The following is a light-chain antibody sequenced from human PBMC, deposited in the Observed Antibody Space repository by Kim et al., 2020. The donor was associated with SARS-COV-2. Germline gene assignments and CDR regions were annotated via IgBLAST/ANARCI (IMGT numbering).Light chain of an antibody. CDR1: TNNVGNQG. CDR3: SAWDNSLDTYV. J-gene: IGLJ1*01. V-gene: IGLV10-54*04. Sequence: RPATLPCTGSTNNVGNQGAAWLQQRQGLPPKLLSNRGNSRPSGISERFSASRSGNTASLTITDLQPEDEADYYCSAWDNSLDTYVFGTGTKVTVL. CDR2: RGN.